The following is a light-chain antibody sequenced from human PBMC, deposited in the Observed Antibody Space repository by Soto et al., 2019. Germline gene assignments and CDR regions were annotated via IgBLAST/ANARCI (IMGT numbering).Light chain of an antibody. CDR2: AAS. CDR3: QQYYSYPPIT. CDR1: QSISSY. J-gene: IGKJ5*01. V-gene: IGKV1-39*01. Sequence: DIQMTQSPSSLSESVGDRVTITCRASQSISSYLNWYQQKPGKAPKLLIYAASSLQSGVPSRFSGSGSGTDFTLTISCLQSEDFATYYCQQYYSYPPITFGQGTRLEIK.